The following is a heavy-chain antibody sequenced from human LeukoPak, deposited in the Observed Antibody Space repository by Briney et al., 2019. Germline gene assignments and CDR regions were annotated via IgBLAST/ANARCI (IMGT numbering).Heavy chain of an antibody. CDR3: ARLDALYYYGSGSYFVY. CDR2: IKQDGSEK. Sequence: GGSLRLSCAASGFTFSSYWMSWVRQAPGKGLEWVANIKQDGSEKYYVDSVKGRFTISRDNAKNSLYLQMNSLRAEDTAVYYCARLDALYYYGSGSYFVYWGQGTLVTVSS. J-gene: IGHJ4*02. CDR1: GFTFSSYW. D-gene: IGHD3-10*01. V-gene: IGHV3-7*01.